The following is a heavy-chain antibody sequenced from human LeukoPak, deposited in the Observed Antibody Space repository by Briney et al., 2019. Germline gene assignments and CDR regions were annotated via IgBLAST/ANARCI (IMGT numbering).Heavy chain of an antibody. CDR1: GFTFSSNY. V-gene: IGHV3-53*01. J-gene: IGHJ4*02. D-gene: IGHD3-10*01. CDR2: IYSGGSI. CDR3: ARDMGLVRGVFDY. Sequence: GGSLRLSCAASGFTFSSNYMNWVRQAPGKGLEWVSVIYSGGSIYYADSVKGRFTISRDNSKNTLYLQMNSLRDEDTAVYYCARDMGLVRGVFDYWGQGTLVTVSS.